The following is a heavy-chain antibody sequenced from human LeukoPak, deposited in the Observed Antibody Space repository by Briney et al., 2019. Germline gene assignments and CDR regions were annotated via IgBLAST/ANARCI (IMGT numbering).Heavy chain of an antibody. V-gene: IGHV1-2*02. J-gene: IGHJ5*02. CDR2: INPNSGGT. CDR1: GYTFTGYY. D-gene: IGHD3-16*01. Sequence: ASVRVSCKASGYTFTGYYMHWVRQAPGQGLEWMGWINPNSGGTNYAQKFQGRVTMTRDTSISTAYMELSRLRSDDTAVYYCARDRAAFGPREFDPWGQGTLVTVSS. CDR3: ARDRAAFGPREFDP.